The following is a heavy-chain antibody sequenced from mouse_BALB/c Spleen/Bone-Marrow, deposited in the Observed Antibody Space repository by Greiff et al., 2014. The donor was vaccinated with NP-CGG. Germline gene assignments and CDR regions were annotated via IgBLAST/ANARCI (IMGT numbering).Heavy chain of an antibody. V-gene: IGHV2-6-7*01. J-gene: IGHJ2*01. CDR1: GFSLTVYG. CDR3: AREGNYFDY. CDR2: IWDDGIT. Sequence: VKLVESGPGLVAPSQSLSITCTVSGFSLTVYGVNWVRQPPGKGLEWLGMIWDDGITDYNSAFKSRLSISKDDSKSQVFLKMNSLQTDDTAKYYCAREGNYFDYWGQGTTLTVSS.